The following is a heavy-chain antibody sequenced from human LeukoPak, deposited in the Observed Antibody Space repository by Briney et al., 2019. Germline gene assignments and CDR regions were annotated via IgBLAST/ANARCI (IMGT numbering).Heavy chain of an antibody. Sequence: AGGSLRLSCAASGFTFSTYAMAWVRQAPGKGLEWVSSLNDVGGDAYYADSVKGRFTISRDNSKNTLFLQMNSLRAEDTSAYYCVNTPAESWANVGCYFESWGQGTLVTVPP. CDR2: LNDVGGDA. J-gene: IGHJ4*02. CDR1: GFTFSTYA. V-gene: IGHV3-23*01. CDR3: VNTPAESWANVGCYFES. D-gene: IGHD2-15*01.